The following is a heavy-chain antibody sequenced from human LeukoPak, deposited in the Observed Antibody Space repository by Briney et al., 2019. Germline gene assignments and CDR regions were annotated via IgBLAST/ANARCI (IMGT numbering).Heavy chain of an antibody. CDR1: GFTFSSYA. CDR2: ISGSGGST. J-gene: IGHJ4*02. V-gene: IGHV3-23*01. Sequence: GGSLRLSCAASGFTFSSYAISWVRQAPGKGLEWVSAISGSGGSTYYADSVKGRFTISRDNSKNTLYLQMNSLRAEDTAVYYCAKGSGYCSGGSCKAYYFDYWGQGTLVTVSS. D-gene: IGHD2-15*01. CDR3: AKGSGYCSGGSCKAYYFDY.